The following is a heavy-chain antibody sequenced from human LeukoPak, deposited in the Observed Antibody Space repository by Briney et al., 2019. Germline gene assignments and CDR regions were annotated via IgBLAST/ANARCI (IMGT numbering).Heavy chain of an antibody. D-gene: IGHD3-3*01. J-gene: IGHJ6*02. CDR1: GFTVSTIY. V-gene: IGHV3-66*04. CDR3: ARHFGVISKRVYYYYYGLDV. Sequence: GGSLRLSCAASGFTVSTIYMSWVRQAPGKGLEWVSVVYSGGSTYYADSVKGRFTISRDNSKNTLYLQMSSLRAEDTAVYYCARHFGVISKRVYYYYYGLDVWGQGTTVTVSS. CDR2: VYSGGST.